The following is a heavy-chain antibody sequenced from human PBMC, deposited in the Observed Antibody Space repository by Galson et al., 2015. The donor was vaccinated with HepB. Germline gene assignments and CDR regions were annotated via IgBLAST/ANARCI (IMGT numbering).Heavy chain of an antibody. Sequence: SLRLSCAASGFIFSNYWMHWVRQAPGKGLVWVSRIHSNGISTTYADSVKGRFTISRDNAKNTLYLQMNSLRAEDTAVYYCARGLYATAVTGGPFDYWGQGSLVTVSS. CDR3: ARGLYATAVTGGPFDY. J-gene: IGHJ4*02. D-gene: IGHD6-19*01. V-gene: IGHV3-74*01. CDR2: IHSNGIST. CDR1: GFIFSNYW.